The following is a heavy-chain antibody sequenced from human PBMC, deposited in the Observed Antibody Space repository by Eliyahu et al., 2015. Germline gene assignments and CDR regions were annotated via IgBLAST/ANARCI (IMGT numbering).Heavy chain of an antibody. D-gene: IGHD3-10*01. CDR1: GGSXXXXNW. Sequence: QVQLQESGPGXVKPSGTLSLTCAXSGGSXXXXNWWSWVRQPPGKGLXWIGEIYHSGSTNYNPSLKSRVTISVDKSKNQFSLKLSSVTAADTAVYYCAREPADGSGTPSAFDIWGQGTMVTVSS. CDR2: IYHSGST. V-gene: IGHV4-4*02. J-gene: IGHJ3*02. CDR3: AREPADGSGTPSAFDI.